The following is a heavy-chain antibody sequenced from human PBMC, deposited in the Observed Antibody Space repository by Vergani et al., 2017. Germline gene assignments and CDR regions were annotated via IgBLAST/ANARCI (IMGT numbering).Heavy chain of an antibody. Sequence: QLQLQESGPGLVKPSQTLSLTCTVSGGSISSGSYYWSWIRQPAGKGLEWIGRIYTSGSTNYNPSLKSRVTMSVDTSKNQFSLKLSSVTAADTAVYYCARGGLEAFDIWGQGTMVTVSS. CDR2: IYTSGST. CDR1: GGSISSGSYY. CDR3: ARGGLEAFDI. D-gene: IGHD1-1*01. J-gene: IGHJ3*02. V-gene: IGHV4-61*02.